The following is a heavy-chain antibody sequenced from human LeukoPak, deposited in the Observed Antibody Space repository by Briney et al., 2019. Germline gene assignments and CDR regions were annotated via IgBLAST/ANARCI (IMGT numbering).Heavy chain of an antibody. D-gene: IGHD3-22*01. V-gene: IGHV1-2*02. J-gene: IGHJ4*02. CDR3: AREIYDSGGYRVSYFDY. CDR1: GYTVTGYY. CDR2: ITPNSDGT. Sequence: ASVKVSCKPSGYTVTGYYIHWVRQAPGQGLEWMGWITPNSDGTDYAQKFQGRVTMTRDTSITTAYMELSSLRSDDTAVYYCAREIYDSGGYRVSYFDYWGQGTLVTVSS.